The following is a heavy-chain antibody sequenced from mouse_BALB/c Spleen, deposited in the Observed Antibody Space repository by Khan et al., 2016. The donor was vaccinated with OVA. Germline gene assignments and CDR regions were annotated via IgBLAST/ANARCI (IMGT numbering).Heavy chain of an antibody. CDR1: GYTFTNYG. D-gene: IGHD1-1*02. CDR2: INTYTGEP. Sequence: LVQSGPELKKPGETVKISCKASGYTFTNYGMNWVKQAPGKGLKWMGWINTYTGEPTYADDFKGRFAFSLETSASTAYLQINNLKSEDTATYFCASGGYWYFDVWGAGTTVTGSA. J-gene: IGHJ1*01. CDR3: ASGGYWYFDV. V-gene: IGHV9-3-1*01.